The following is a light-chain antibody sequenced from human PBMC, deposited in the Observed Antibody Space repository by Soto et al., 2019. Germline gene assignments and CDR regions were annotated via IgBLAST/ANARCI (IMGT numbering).Light chain of an antibody. V-gene: IGLV2-23*02. J-gene: IGLJ3*02. CDR2: EVS. Sequence: QSALTQPASVSGSTGQSITISCTGTSSDVGSYNLVSWYQQHPGKAPQVMIYEVSQRPSGVSKRFSGSKSGNTSSLTLSGLQAEDGADYYCCSYAGRSTLVFGGGTKHTVL. CDR3: CSYAGRSTLV. CDR1: SSDVGSYNL.